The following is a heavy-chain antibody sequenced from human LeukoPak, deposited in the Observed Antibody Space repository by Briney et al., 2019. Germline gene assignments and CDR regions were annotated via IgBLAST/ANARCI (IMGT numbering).Heavy chain of an antibody. CDR3: AIGSRIAVAKDYMDV. D-gene: IGHD6-19*01. Sequence: QAGGSLRLSCAASGFTFSSYAMSWVRQAPGKGLEWVSAISGSGGSTYYADSVKSRFTISRDNSKNTLYLQMNSLRAEDTAVYYCAIGSRIAVAKDYMDVWGKGTAVTISS. CDR1: GFTFSSYA. CDR2: ISGSGGST. V-gene: IGHV3-23*01. J-gene: IGHJ6*03.